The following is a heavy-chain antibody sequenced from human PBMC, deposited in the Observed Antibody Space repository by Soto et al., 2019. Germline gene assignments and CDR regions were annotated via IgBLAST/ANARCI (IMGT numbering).Heavy chain of an antibody. CDR2: TNEDGSGK. CDR1: GFSFSTSW. D-gene: IGHD2-8*01. Sequence: EVHLVESGGGLVQPGGSLRLSCVASGFSFSTSWMSWVRQAPGKGPEWVANTNEDGSGKYYVDSVKGRFTISRDNAQKSLYLQMNSLRAEDTAVYYCVRGVDYWGQGTLVTVSS. J-gene: IGHJ4*02. CDR3: VRGVDY. V-gene: IGHV3-7*04.